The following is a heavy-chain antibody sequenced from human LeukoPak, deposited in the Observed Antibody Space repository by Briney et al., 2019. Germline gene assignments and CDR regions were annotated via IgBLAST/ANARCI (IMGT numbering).Heavy chain of an antibody. Sequence: HPGRSLRLSCAASGFTFSSYGMHWVRQAPGKGLEWVAVIWYDGSNKYYADSVKGRFTISRDNSKNTLYLQMNSLRAEDTAVYYCASQTGTTFGYWGQGTLVTVSS. J-gene: IGHJ4*02. D-gene: IGHD1-7*01. CDR3: ASQTGTTFGY. V-gene: IGHV3-33*01. CDR2: IWYDGSNK. CDR1: GFTFSSYG.